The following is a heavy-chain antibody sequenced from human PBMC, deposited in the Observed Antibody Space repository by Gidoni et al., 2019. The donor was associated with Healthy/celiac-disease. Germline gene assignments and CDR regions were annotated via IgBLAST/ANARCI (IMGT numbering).Heavy chain of an antibody. CDR1: GFTVSSNY. J-gene: IGHJ6*02. V-gene: IGHV3-53*04. D-gene: IGHD6-19*01. Sequence: EVQLVESGGGLVQPGGSLRLSCAASGFTVSSNYMSWVRQAPGKGLEWVSVIYSGGSTYYADSVKGRFTISRHNSKNTLYLQMNSLRAEDTAVYYCARGEVSPSRPPGIAVAGSGAYYGMDVWGQGTTVTVSS. CDR2: IYSGGST. CDR3: ARGEVSPSRPPGIAVAGSGAYYGMDV.